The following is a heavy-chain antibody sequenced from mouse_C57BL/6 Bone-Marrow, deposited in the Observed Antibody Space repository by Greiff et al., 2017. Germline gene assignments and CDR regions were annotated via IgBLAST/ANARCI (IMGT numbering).Heavy chain of an antibody. D-gene: IGHD2-1*01. J-gene: IGHJ3*01. CDR2: IDPSDSYT. CDR3: ARRGNPSGFAY. V-gene: IGHV1-59*01. CDR1: GYTFTSYW. Sequence: LQQPGAELVRPGTSVKFSCPASGYTFTSYWMHWVKQRPGQGLEWIGVIDPSDSYTNYNQKFKGKATLTVDTSSSTAYMQLSSLTSEDSSVYYCARRGNPSGFAYWGQGTLVTVSA.